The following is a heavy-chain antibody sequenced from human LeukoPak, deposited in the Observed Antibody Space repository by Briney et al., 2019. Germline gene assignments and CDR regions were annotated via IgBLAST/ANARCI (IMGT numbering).Heavy chain of an antibody. J-gene: IGHJ3*02. V-gene: IGHV1-69*05. CDR1: GGTFSSYA. Sequence: SVKVSCKASGGTFSSYAMSWVRQAPGQGLEWMGRIIPIFGTANYAQKFQGRVTITTDESTSTAYMELSSLRSEDTAVYYCARLEAAAGFAFDIWGQGTMVTVSS. D-gene: IGHD6-13*01. CDR3: ARLEAAAGFAFDI. CDR2: IIPIFGTA.